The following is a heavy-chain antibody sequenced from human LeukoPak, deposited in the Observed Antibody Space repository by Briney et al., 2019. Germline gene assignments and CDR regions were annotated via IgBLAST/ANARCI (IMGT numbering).Heavy chain of an antibody. V-gene: IGHV4-34*01. CDR1: GGSFSDYL. CDR3: ARGKRVWFGELMTSFSYFYIGV. D-gene: IGHD3-10*01. CDR2: INQGGRT. Sequence: KTSETLSLTCAVNGGSFSDYLWTWIRQSPGKGLEWIGEINQGGRTNFNPSLKSRVTISADTSKYHFSLTLRSVTAADTAVYYCARGKRVWFGELMTSFSYFYIGVWGRGTTVIVSS. J-gene: IGHJ6*03.